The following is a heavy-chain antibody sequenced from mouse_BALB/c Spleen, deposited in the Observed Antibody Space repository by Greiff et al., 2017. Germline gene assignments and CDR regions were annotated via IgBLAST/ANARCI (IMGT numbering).Heavy chain of an antibody. D-gene: IGHD1-1*01. J-gene: IGHJ4*01. CDR2: IWSGGST. CDR1: GFSLTSYG. V-gene: IGHV2-2*02. CDR3: ARNPLHYYGSSYAMDY. Sequence: QVQLQQSGPGLVQPSQSLSITCTVSGFSLTSYGVHWVRQSPGKGLEWLGVIWSGGSTDYNAAFISRLSISKDNSKSQVFFKMNSLQANDTAIYYCARNPLHYYGSSYAMDYWGQGTSVTVSS.